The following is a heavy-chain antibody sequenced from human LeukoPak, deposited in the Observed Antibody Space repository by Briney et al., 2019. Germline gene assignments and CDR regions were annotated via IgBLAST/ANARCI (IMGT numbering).Heavy chain of an antibody. V-gene: IGHV4-34*01. Sequence: TPSETLSLTCAVYGGSFSGYYWSWIRQPPGKGLEWIGEINHSGSTNYNPSLKSRVTISVDTSKNQFSLKLSSVTAADTAVYYCASSGVTRGTYYYDSSGYPLGFYWGQGTLVTVSS. CDR3: ASSGVTRGTYYYDSSGYPLGFY. D-gene: IGHD3-22*01. J-gene: IGHJ4*02. CDR1: GGSFSGYY. CDR2: INHSGST.